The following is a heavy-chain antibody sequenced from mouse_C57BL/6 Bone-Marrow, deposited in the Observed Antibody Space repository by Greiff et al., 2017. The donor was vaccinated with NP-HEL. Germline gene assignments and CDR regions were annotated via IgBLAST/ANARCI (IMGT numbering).Heavy chain of an antibody. Sequence: VQLQQSGAELVKPGASVKLSCTASGFNIKDYYMHWVKQRTEQGLEWIGRIDPEDGETKYAPKFKGKATITADTSSNTAYLQLSSLTSEDTAVYYCARYRDYYGSSYDYFDYWGQGTTLTVAS. CDR2: IDPEDGET. J-gene: IGHJ2*01. D-gene: IGHD1-1*01. CDR1: GFNIKDYY. V-gene: IGHV14-2*01. CDR3: ARYRDYYGSSYDYFDY.